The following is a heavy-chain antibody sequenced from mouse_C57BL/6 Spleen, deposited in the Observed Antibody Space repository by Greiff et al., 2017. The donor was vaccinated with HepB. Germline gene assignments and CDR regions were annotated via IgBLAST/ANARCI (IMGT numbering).Heavy chain of an antibody. CDR1: GYTFTSYG. CDR2: IYIGNGYT. V-gene: IGHV1-58*01. Sequence: EVQLQESGAELVRPGSSVKMSCKTSGYTFTSYGINWVKQRPGQGLEWIGYIYIGNGYTEYNEKFKGKAKLTSDTSSSTAYMQLSSLTSEDSAIYCCARDQYYGSPDYAMDYWGQGTSVTVSS. J-gene: IGHJ4*01. D-gene: IGHD1-1*01. CDR3: ARDQYYGSPDYAMDY.